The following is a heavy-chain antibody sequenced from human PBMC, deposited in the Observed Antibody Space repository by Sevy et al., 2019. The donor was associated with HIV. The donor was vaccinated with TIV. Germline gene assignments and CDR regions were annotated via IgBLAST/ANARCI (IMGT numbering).Heavy chain of an antibody. CDR1: GYTLTGLS. J-gene: IGHJ4*02. D-gene: IGHD3-22*01. Sequence: ASVKVSCKVSGYTLTGLSMHWVRQAPGKGLEWMATFDPEDGETIYAQKLQGTVTMTEDTSTDTAYMELNSLRSEDTAVYYCATTMDYYDSSGYPFDYWGQGTLVTVSS. CDR2: FDPEDGET. V-gene: IGHV1-24*01. CDR3: ATTMDYYDSSGYPFDY.